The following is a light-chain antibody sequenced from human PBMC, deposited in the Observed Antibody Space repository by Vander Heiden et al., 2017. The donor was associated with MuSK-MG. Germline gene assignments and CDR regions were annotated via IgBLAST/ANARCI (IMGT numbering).Light chain of an antibody. Sequence: DIQMTQSPSSLSASVGDRVTITCQASQDISNYLNWYQQKPGKAPKLLIYDASNLETGVPSRFSGSGSGTDFTFTISSLQPEDFATYYCQQYDTHPFTFGHGTRVDIK. CDR1: QDISNY. V-gene: IGKV1-33*01. CDR3: QQYDTHPFT. CDR2: DAS. J-gene: IGKJ3*01.